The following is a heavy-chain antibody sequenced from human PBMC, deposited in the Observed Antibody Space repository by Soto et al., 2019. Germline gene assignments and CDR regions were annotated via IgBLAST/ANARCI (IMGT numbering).Heavy chain of an antibody. D-gene: IGHD4-4*01. CDR3: ARDGDGRMTTNPYYYNGMDV. CDR1: GCSLGMYY. Sequence: PSATLSRTCPVSGCSLGMYYLSWLRQPPGKGLEWIGYVFYTGRANYNASLKSRVSISLDTSNYQFSLKLSSVTAADTAVYYCARDGDGRMTTNPYYYNGMDVWGPGTTVTVSS. V-gene: IGHV4-59*01. J-gene: IGHJ6*02. CDR2: VFYTGRA.